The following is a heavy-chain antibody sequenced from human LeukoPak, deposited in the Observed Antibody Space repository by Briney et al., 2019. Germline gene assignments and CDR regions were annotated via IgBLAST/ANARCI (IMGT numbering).Heavy chain of an antibody. CDR1: GGFISSYY. Sequence: SETLSLTCTVSGGFISSYYWSWIRQPPGKGLEWIGYIYYSGSTNYNPSLKSRVTISVDTSKNQFSLKLSSVTAADTAVYYCARQLVYYDFWSGYSQYNWFDPWGQGTLVTVSS. CDR3: ARQLVYYDFWSGYSQYNWFDP. D-gene: IGHD3-3*01. CDR2: IYYSGST. V-gene: IGHV4-59*01. J-gene: IGHJ5*02.